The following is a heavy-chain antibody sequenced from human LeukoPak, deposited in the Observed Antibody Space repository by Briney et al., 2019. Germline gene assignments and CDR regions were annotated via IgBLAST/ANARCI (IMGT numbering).Heavy chain of an antibody. CDR2: INPNSGGT. Sequence: ASVKVSCKAFGYTFTSNYMHWVRQAPGQGLEWMGWINPNSGGTNYARKFQGRVTMTRDTSISTAYMELSRLRSDDTAVYYCARGFPPRRSYDSSGYYSYYLDYWGQGTLVTVSS. V-gene: IGHV1-2*02. CDR1: GYTFTSNY. D-gene: IGHD3-22*01. J-gene: IGHJ4*02. CDR3: ARGFPPRRSYDSSGYYSYYLDY.